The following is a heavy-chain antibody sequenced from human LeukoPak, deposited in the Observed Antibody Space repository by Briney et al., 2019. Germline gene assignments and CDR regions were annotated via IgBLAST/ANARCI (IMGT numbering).Heavy chain of an antibody. Sequence: PSETLSLTCTVSGGSISSSSYYWGWIRQPPGKGLEWMGSIYYSGSTYYNPSLKSRVTISVDTSKNQFSLKLSSVPAADTAVYYCARLLGDFWSGYYAGDAFDIWGQGTMVTVSS. CDR1: GGSISSSSYY. D-gene: IGHD3-3*01. J-gene: IGHJ3*02. CDR2: IYYSGST. CDR3: ARLLGDFWSGYYAGDAFDI. V-gene: IGHV4-39*01.